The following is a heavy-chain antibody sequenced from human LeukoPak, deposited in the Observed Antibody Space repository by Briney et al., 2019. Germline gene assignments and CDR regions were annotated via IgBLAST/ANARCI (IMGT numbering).Heavy chain of an antibody. CDR3: ARDLVTVTKGFDI. D-gene: IGHD4-17*01. J-gene: IGHJ3*02. CDR2: IYTSGST. CDR1: GGSISSYY. Sequence: SETLSLTCTVSGGSISSYYWSWIRQPAGKGLEWIGRIYTSGSTNYNPSLKSRVTISIDTSKNQFSLKLSSVTAADTAVYYCARDLVTVTKGFDIWGQGTMVSVSS. V-gene: IGHV4-4*07.